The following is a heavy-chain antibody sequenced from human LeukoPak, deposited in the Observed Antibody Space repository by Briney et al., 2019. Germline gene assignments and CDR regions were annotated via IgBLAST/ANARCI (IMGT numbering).Heavy chain of an antibody. Sequence: GGSLRLSCAASGFTFSSYAMSWVRQAPGKGLEWVSAISGSGGSTYYADSVKGRFTISRDNAKNSLDLQMNSLRAEDTAVYYCARDNYDILTGSRYFDYRGQGTLVTVSS. CDR2: ISGSGGST. V-gene: IGHV3-23*01. D-gene: IGHD3-9*01. CDR3: ARDNYDILTGSRYFDY. CDR1: GFTFSSYA. J-gene: IGHJ4*02.